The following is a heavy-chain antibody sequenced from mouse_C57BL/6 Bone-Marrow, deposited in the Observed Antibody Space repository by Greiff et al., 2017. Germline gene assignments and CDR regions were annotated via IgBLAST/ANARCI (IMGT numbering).Heavy chain of an antibody. V-gene: IGHV3-8*01. Sequence: EVKLEESGPGLAKPSQTLSLTCSVTGYSITSDYWNWIRKFPGNKLEYMGYISYSGSTYYNPSLKSRISITRDTSKNQYYLQLNSVTTEDTATYYCARGAITTVVAPYWYFDVWGTGTTVTVSS. J-gene: IGHJ1*03. CDR3: ARGAITTVVAPYWYFDV. CDR1: GYSITSDY. CDR2: ISYSGST. D-gene: IGHD1-1*01.